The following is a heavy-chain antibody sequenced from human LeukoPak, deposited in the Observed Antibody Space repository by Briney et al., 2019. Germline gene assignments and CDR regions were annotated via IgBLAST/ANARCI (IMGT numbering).Heavy chain of an antibody. D-gene: IGHD1-26*01. J-gene: IGHJ6*03. CDR3: AKGRGWEASYYYYYMDV. CDR2: IRYDGSNK. V-gene: IGHV3-30*02. CDR1: GFTFSSYG. Sequence: GGSLRLSCAASGFTFSSYGMHWVRQAPGKGLEWVAFIRYDGSNKYYTDSVKGRFTISRDNSENTLYLQMYSLRAEDTAVYYCAKGRGWEASYYYYYMDVWGKGTTVTISS.